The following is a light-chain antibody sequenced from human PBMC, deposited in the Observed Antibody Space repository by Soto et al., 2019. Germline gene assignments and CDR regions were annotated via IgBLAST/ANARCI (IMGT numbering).Light chain of an antibody. CDR1: NIGSKS. Sequence: SYELTQPPSVSVAPGKTARITCGENNIGSKSVHWYQQKPGQAPVLVIYYDSDRPSGIPERFSGSKSGNTATLTISRVEAGDEADYYCQVWDSSSEHRVFGTGTKVTVL. V-gene: IGLV3-21*04. J-gene: IGLJ1*01. CDR2: YDS. CDR3: QVWDSSSEHRV.